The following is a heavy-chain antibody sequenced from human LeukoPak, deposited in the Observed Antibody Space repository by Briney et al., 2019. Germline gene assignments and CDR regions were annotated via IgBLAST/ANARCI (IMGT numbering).Heavy chain of an antibody. Sequence: ASVKVSCKASGYTFTSYYMHWVRQAPGQGLEWMGIINPSGGSTSYAQKFQGRVTMTRDMSTSTVYMELSSLRSEDTAVYYRAREALRYFDWLLEYFQHWGQGTLVTVSS. CDR2: INPSGGST. CDR3: AREALRYFDWLLEYFQH. CDR1: GYTFTSYY. J-gene: IGHJ1*01. V-gene: IGHV1-46*01. D-gene: IGHD3-9*01.